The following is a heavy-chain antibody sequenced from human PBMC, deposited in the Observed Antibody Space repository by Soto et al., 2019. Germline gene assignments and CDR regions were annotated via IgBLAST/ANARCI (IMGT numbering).Heavy chain of an antibody. V-gene: IGHV3-30*18. D-gene: IGHD2-2*01. CDR3: AKHAQQSGLDY. J-gene: IGHJ4*02. CDR2: ISYDGRNK. Sequence: QVQLVESGGGVVQPGRSLRLSCAATGFTFSSYGMHWVRQAPGKGLEWVAVISYDGRNKYYADSVKGRFTISRDNSKNTLYLQMNSLRTEDTAVYYCAKHAQQSGLDYWGQGTLVTVSS. CDR1: GFTFSSYG.